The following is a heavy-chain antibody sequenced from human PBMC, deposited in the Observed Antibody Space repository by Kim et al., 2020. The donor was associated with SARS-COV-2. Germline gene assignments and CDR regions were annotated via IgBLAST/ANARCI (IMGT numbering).Heavy chain of an antibody. Sequence: VDSVKGRSTISKDNAKHSLYLQMNSLRPEDTAVYYCAREGIAAGQPKVDYWGQGTLVTVSS. V-gene: IGHV3-7*03. D-gene: IGHD6-13*01. CDR3: AREGIAAGQPKVDY. J-gene: IGHJ4*02.